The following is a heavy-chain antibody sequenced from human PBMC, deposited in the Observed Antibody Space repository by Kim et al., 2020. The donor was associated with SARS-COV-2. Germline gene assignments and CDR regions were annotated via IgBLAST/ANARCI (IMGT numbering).Heavy chain of an antibody. CDR1: GFTFNTYG. J-gene: IGHJ4*02. CDR3: ARTFSGSYVGYDY. D-gene: IGHD1-26*01. Sequence: GGSLRLSCAASGFTFNTYGMHWVRRAPGKGLEWVAVISYDGSHKYYVDSVKGRFTISRDNSKNTLYLQMNSLRIEDTAVYYCARTFSGSYVGYDYWGQGSLVTVSS. CDR2: ISYDGSHK. V-gene: IGHV3-30*03.